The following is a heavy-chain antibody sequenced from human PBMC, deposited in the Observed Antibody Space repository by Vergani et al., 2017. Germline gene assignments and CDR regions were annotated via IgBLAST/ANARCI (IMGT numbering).Heavy chain of an antibody. J-gene: IGHJ4*02. V-gene: IGHV1-18*01. CDR1: GYTFTSYG. CDR3: AVLEGGGYESGGFYY. Sequence: QVQLVQSGAEVKKPGASVKVSCKASGYTFTSYGISWVRQAPGQGLEWMGWISAYNGNTNYAQKLQGRVTMTTDTSTIAAYMELRSLRSDDTAVYYCAVLEGGGYESGGFYYWGQGTLVTVSS. D-gene: IGHD5-12*01. CDR2: ISAYNGNT.